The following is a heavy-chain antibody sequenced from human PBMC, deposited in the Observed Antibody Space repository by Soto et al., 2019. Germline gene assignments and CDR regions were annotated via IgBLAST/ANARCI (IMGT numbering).Heavy chain of an antibody. CDR1: GGTFSSYA. Sequence: SVKVSCKASGGTFSSYAISWVRQAPGQGLEWMGGIIPIFGTANYAQKFQGRVTITADESTSTAYMELRSLRSEDTAVYYCARDPHCSSTSCPTSWFGMDVWGQGTTGTV. CDR2: IIPIFGTA. D-gene: IGHD2-2*01. CDR3: ARDPHCSSTSCPTSWFGMDV. J-gene: IGHJ6*02. V-gene: IGHV1-69*13.